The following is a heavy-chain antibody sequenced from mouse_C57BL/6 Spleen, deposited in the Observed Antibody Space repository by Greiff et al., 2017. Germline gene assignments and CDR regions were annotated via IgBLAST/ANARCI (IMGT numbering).Heavy chain of an antibody. Sequence: QVQLQQPGAELVRPGTSVKLSCKASGYTFTSYWMHWVKQRPGQGLEWIGVIDPSDSYTNYNQKFKGKATLTVDTSSSTAYMQLSSLTSEDSAVYYCARGGVVRGFDVWGTGTTVTVSS. V-gene: IGHV1-59*01. D-gene: IGHD1-1*01. J-gene: IGHJ1*03. CDR2: IDPSDSYT. CDR3: ARGGVVRGFDV. CDR1: GYTFTSYW.